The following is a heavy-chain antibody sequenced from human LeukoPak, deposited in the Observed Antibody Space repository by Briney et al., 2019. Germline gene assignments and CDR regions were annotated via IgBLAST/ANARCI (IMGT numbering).Heavy chain of an antibody. D-gene: IGHD3-3*01. CDR2: IYYSGST. V-gene: IGHV4-30-4*01. Sequence: SETLSLTCTVSGGSISSGDYYWSWIRQPPGKGLEWIGYIYYSGSTYYNPSLKSRVTISVDTSKNQFSLKLSSVTAADTAVYYCARGPRFLEWFRYYYYMDVWGKGTTVTVSS. CDR3: ARGPRFLEWFRYYYYMDV. J-gene: IGHJ6*03. CDR1: GGSISSGDYY.